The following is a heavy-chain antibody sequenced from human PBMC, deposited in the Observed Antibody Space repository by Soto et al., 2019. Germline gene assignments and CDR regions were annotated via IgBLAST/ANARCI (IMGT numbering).Heavy chain of an antibody. J-gene: IGHJ4*02. CDR3: ARADSSGSQAFTLGY. CDR1: CVTLSSHC. D-gene: IGHD3-22*01. V-gene: IGHV4-59*11. Sequence: SLTQSLTSPFSCVTLSSHCWSWIRTHPGKGLEWIGYIYYSGSTNYNPSLESRVTISVDTSKNQFSLKLSSVTAADTAVYYCARADSSGSQAFTLGYWGQGTLVTVSS. CDR2: IYYSGST.